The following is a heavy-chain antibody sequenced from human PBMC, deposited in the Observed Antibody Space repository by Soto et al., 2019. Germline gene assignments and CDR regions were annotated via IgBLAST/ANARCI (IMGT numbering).Heavy chain of an antibody. CDR1: VYSFTSYG. V-gene: IGHV1-18*04. CDR3: AGSLYYYDSSGYLDY. Sequence: XSVKVSFKASVYSFTSYGISWVRQAPGQGLEWMGWISAYNGNANYAQKLQGRVTMTTDTSTSTAYMELRSLRSDDTAVYYCAGSLYYYDSSGYLDYWGQGTLVTVSS. D-gene: IGHD3-22*01. J-gene: IGHJ4*02. CDR2: ISAYNGNA.